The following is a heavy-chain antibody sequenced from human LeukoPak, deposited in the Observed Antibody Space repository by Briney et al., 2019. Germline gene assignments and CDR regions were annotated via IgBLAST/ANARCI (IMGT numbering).Heavy chain of an antibody. CDR2: ISSSSTYI. D-gene: IGHD3-10*01. CDR1: GFTFSSYW. J-gene: IGHJ4*02. Sequence: GGSLRLSCAASGFTFSSYWMNWVRQAPGKGLEWVSSISSSSTYINYADSVKGRFTISRDNAKNSLYLQMNSLRAEDTAVYYCARDRSPGNFDYWGQGTLVTVSS. CDR3: ARDRSPGNFDY. V-gene: IGHV3-21*01.